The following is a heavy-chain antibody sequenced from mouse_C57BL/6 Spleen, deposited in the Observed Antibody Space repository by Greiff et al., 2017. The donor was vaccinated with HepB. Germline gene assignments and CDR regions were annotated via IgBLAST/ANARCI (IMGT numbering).Heavy chain of an antibody. J-gene: IGHJ1*03. D-gene: IGHD1-1*01. CDR3: ARSGEGYYGRGWYFDV. CDR2: INPGSGGT. V-gene: IGHV1-54*01. Sequence: QVQLQQSGAELVRPGTSVKVSCKASGYAFTNYLIEWVKQRPGQGLEWIGVINPGSGGTNYNEKFKGKATLTADKSSSTAYMQLSSLTSEDSAVYFCARSGEGYYGRGWYFDVWGTGTTVTVSS. CDR1: GYAFTNYL.